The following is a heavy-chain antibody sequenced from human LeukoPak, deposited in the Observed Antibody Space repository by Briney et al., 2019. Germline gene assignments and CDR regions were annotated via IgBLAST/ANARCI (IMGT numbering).Heavy chain of an antibody. Sequence: SVKVSCKAFGYTFTTYGVSWVRQAPGQGLEWMGWIDAYSGNTNYVQRFQGRVTMTTDTSTSTAYMELRSLRSDDTAVYYCATRSTACGGDCYSGVDAFDIWGQGTMVTVSS. D-gene: IGHD2-21*02. CDR3: ATRSTACGGDCYSGVDAFDI. J-gene: IGHJ3*02. V-gene: IGHV1-18*01. CDR2: IDAYSGNT. CDR1: GYTFTTYG.